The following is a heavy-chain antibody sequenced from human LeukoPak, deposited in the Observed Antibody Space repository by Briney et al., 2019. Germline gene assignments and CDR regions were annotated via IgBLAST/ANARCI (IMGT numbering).Heavy chain of an antibody. CDR1: GGSISSGDYY. CDR3: ARYMVRGVWEDYFDY. Sequence: SQTLSLTCTVSGGSISSGDYYWSWIRQPPGQGLEWIGYIYYSGSTYYNPSLKSRVTISVDTSKNQFSLKLSSVTAADTAVYYCARYMVRGVWEDYFDYWGQGTLVTVSS. D-gene: IGHD3-10*01. CDR2: IYYSGST. J-gene: IGHJ4*02. V-gene: IGHV4-30-4*01.